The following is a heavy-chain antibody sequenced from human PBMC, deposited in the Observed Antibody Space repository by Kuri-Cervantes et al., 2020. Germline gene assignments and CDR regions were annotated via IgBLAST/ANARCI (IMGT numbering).Heavy chain of an antibody. V-gene: IGHV1-69*13. Sequence: SVKVSCKASGGTFSSYAISWVRQAPGQGLEWMRGIIPIFGTANYAQKFQGRVTITADESTSTAYMEPSSLRSEDTAVYYCASRGYSYGYDYYYGMDVWGQGTTVTVSS. CDR2: IIPIFGTA. CDR3: ASRGYSYGYDYYYGMDV. J-gene: IGHJ6*02. CDR1: GGTFSSYA. D-gene: IGHD5-18*01.